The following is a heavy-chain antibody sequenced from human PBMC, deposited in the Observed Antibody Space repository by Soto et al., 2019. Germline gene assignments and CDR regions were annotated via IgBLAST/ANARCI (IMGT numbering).Heavy chain of an antibody. CDR3: ARTPVDYIVLTPGGMDV. CDR2: IYYSGST. J-gene: IGHJ6*02. V-gene: IGHV4-30-4*01. D-gene: IGHD2-8*01. CDR1: GGSINSGDYY. Sequence: QVQLQESGPGLVKPSQTLSLTCTVSGGSINSGDYYWSWIRQPPGKGLEWIGYIYYSGSTYYNPSLKSRVTISVDTSKNQFSLKLSSVTAADTAVYYCARTPVDYIVLTPGGMDVWGQGTTVTVSS.